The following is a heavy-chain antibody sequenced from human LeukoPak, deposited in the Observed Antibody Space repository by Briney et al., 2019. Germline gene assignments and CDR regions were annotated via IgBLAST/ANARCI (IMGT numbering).Heavy chain of an antibody. V-gene: IGHV3-7*03. D-gene: IGHD3-16*01. J-gene: IGHJ6*02. CDR3: ARGGGLDV. CDR2: INHNGNVN. Sequence: GGSLRLSCAASRFTFSSYWMNWARQAPGKGLEWVASINHNGNVNYYVDSVKGRFTISRDNAKNSLYLQMSNLRAEDTAVYFCARGGGLDVWGQGATVTVSS. CDR1: RFTFSSYW.